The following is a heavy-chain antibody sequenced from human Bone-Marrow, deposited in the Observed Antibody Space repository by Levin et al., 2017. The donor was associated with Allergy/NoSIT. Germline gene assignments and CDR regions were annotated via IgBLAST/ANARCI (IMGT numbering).Heavy chain of an antibody. CDR1: GFKISPYS. J-gene: IGHJ5*02. D-gene: IGHD3-16*01. Sequence: HGESLKISCAASGFKISPYSMNWVRQAPGKGLEWVSSISSSNSFIYYTDSVKGRFTISRDNAKNSLYLEMSSLRAEDTAVYYCACEPERGKWFDPWGQGTLVTVSS. CDR2: ISSSNSFI. V-gene: IGHV3-21*01. CDR3: ACEPERGKWFDP.